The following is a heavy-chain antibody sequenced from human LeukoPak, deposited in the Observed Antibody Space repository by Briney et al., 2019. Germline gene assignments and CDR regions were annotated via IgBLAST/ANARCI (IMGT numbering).Heavy chain of an antibody. CDR2: ISGSDAGT. D-gene: IGHD2-15*01. V-gene: IGHV3-23*01. J-gene: IGHJ4*02. CDR1: GFTFSSYA. Sequence: GGSLRLSCAASGFTFSSYAMSWVRQIPGKGLEWVSAISGSDAGTYYADSVKGRFTISRDNSKNTLYLQMNRLRAEDTAVYYCAKGSRGSCSGTYCYPFDYWGQGTLVTVSS. CDR3: AKGSRGSCSGTYCYPFDY.